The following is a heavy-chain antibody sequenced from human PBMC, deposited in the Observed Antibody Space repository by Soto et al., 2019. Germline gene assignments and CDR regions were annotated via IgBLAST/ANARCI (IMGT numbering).Heavy chain of an antibody. J-gene: IGHJ3*02. CDR2: INPSGGST. D-gene: IGHD3-10*01. CDR1: GYTFTSYY. Sequence: ASVKVSCKASGYTFTSYYMHWVRQAPGQGLEWMGIINPSGGSTSYAQKFQGRVTMTRDTSTSTVYMELSSLRSEDTAVYYCARRGAAMVRGVPDRKDAFYIWGQGTMVTVSS. V-gene: IGHV1-46*03. CDR3: ARRGAAMVRGVPDRKDAFYI.